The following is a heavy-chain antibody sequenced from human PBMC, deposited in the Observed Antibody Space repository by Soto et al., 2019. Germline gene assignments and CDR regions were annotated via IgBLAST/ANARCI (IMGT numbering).Heavy chain of an antibody. CDR2: VYYSGST. CDR3: ARDYTGMAYEH. Sequence: PSETLSLTCTVSGGSIRSHYWNWIRQSPGKGLEWIGYVYYSGSTHYNPSLKSRVTISVDMSNNRFSLKLSSVTAADTAVYYCARDYTGMAYEHWGQGILVTVPQ. V-gene: IGHV4-59*11. CDR1: GGSIRSHY. J-gene: IGHJ4*02. D-gene: IGHD2-2*02.